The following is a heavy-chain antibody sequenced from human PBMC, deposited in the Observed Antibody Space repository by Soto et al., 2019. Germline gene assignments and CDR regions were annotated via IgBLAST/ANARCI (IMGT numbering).Heavy chain of an antibody. D-gene: IGHD3-22*01. J-gene: IGHJ5*02. CDR3: AKGAYYYDSSGYTQFDP. CDR2: ISGSGGST. V-gene: IGHV3-23*01. Sequence: SGGSLRLSCAASGFTFSSYAMSWVRQAPGKGLEWVSAISGSGGSTYYADSVKGRFTISRDNSKNTLYLQMNSLRAEDTAVYYCAKGAYYYDSSGYTQFDPWGQGTLVTVSS. CDR1: GFTFSSYA.